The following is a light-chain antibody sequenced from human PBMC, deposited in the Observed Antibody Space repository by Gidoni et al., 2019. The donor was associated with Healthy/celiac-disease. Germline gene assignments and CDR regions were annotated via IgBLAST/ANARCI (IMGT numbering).Light chain of an antibody. V-gene: IGKV1-13*02. CDR3: QQFNPFT. CDR2: DAS. Sequence: AIQLTQSPSSLSASVGDRVTITCRASQGISSALAWYQQKPGKAPKLLIYDASSLESGVPSRFSGSGSGTDFTLTISSLQPEDFATYYCQQFNPFTFGPGTKVDIK. J-gene: IGKJ3*01. CDR1: QGISSA.